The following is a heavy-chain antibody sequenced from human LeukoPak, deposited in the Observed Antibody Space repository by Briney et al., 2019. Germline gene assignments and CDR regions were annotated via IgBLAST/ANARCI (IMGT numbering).Heavy chain of an antibody. Sequence: GGSLRLSCAASGFIFSNYAMSWVRQAPGKGLEWLSVIFADDLTYYEDSVKGRFTISRDRSQNTLYLQMNSLRAEDTAVYYCARGAMSTFARYDSWGQGTLVTVSS. D-gene: IGHD5-24*01. CDR2: IFADDLT. CDR1: GFIFSNYA. CDR3: ARGAMSTFARYDS. J-gene: IGHJ5*02. V-gene: IGHV3-53*01.